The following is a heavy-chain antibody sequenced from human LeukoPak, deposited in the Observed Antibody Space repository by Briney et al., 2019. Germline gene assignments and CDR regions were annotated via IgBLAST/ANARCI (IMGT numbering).Heavy chain of an antibody. CDR1: GYTFTSYG. J-gene: IGHJ4*02. V-gene: IGHV1-18*01. Sequence: GASVKVSCKASGYTFTSYGISWVRQAPGQGLEWMGWISAYNGNTNYAQKLQGRVTMTTDTSTSTAYMELRSLRSDDTAVYYCARFIAVARRGCYFDYWGQGTLVTVSS. CDR3: ARFIAVARRGCYFDY. CDR2: ISAYNGNT. D-gene: IGHD6-19*01.